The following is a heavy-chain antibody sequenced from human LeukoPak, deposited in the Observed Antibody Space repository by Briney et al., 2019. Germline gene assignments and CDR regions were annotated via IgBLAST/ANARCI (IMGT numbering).Heavy chain of an antibody. CDR3: ERYRSVLYYMDV. CDR2: IYYSGNT. Sequence: SETLSLTCTVSGDSISRYYWSWIRQSPGKGLEWIWYIYYSGNTNYNPTLEGRVTISLDTSKNQCSLKLSSVTAADTDVYYCERYRSVLYYMDVWGKGTTVSVPS. V-gene: IGHV4-59*12. J-gene: IGHJ6*03. CDR1: GDSISRYY. D-gene: IGHD3-16*02.